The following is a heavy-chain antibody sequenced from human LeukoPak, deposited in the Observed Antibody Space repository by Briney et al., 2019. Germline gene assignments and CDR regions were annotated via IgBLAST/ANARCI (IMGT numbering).Heavy chain of an antibody. CDR1: GFTFSSYG. D-gene: IGHD3-9*01. Sequence: GGSLRLSCAASGFTFSSYGMNWVRQAPGKGLEWVSTITDSGGSTYYADSVMGRFAISRDNSKNTLYLQMDSLGAEDTAVYYCAKSERFEWLLSAWVMDVWGTGTTVTISS. J-gene: IGHJ6*03. V-gene: IGHV3-23*01. CDR2: ITDSGGST. CDR3: AKSERFEWLLSAWVMDV.